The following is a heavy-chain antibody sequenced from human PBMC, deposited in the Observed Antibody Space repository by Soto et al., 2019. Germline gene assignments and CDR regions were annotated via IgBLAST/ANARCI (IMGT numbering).Heavy chain of an antibody. CDR3: ARDITMVRGVPKYGMDV. CDR2: INPNSGGT. J-gene: IGHJ6*02. Sequence: ASVKVSCKASGYTFPGYYMHWVRQAPGQGLEWMGWINPNSGGTNYAQKFQGWVTMTRDTSISTAYMELSRLRSDDTAVYYCARDITMVRGVPKYGMDVWGQGTTVTVSS. D-gene: IGHD3-10*01. CDR1: GYTFPGYY. V-gene: IGHV1-2*04.